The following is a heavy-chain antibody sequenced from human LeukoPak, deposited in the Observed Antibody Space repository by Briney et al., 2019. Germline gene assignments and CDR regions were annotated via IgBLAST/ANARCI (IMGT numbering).Heavy chain of an antibody. V-gene: IGHV4-59*10. CDR2: IYTSGST. D-gene: IGHD4-17*01. CDR3: ARVVRYGDYWAFDP. CDR1: GGSFSGYY. J-gene: IGHJ5*02. Sequence: PSETLSLTCAVYGGSFSGYYWSWIRQPAGKGLEWIGRIYTSGSTNYNPSLKSRVTMSVDTSKNQFSLKLSSVTAADTAVYYCARVVRYGDYWAFDPWGQGTLVTVSS.